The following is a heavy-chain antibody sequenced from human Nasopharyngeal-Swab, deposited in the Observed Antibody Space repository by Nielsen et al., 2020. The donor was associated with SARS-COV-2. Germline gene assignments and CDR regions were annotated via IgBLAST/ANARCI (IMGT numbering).Heavy chain of an antibody. CDR1: GFTFNTHG. CDR3: AKSMAYFQLSGTYNLDF. Sequence: GESLKISCVASGFTFNTHGMHWVRQAPGKGLEWVAFISYEGSIRNYIDSVKGRFTVSRDSSKNTVYLQMNSLRPDDTAVYFCAKSMAYFQLSGTYNLDFWGQGTLVTVSS. V-gene: IGHV3-30*02. J-gene: IGHJ4*02. CDR2: ISYEGSIR. D-gene: IGHD2-21*01.